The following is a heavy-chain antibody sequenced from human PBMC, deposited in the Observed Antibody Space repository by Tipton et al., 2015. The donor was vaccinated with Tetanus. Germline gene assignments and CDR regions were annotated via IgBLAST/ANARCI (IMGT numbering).Heavy chain of an antibody. Sequence: TLSLTCTVSGGSIRGGTFYWGWIRQPPGKGLEWIGSIYESGDTYYIPSLKSRVTISGDTSKNQFSLNLNSMAAADTGVYYCARHQGGYFTPFDYWGQGNLVTVSS. CDR2: IYESGDT. CDR3: ARHQGGYFTPFDY. J-gene: IGHJ4*02. V-gene: IGHV4-39*01. CDR1: GGSIRGGTFY. D-gene: IGHD3-3*01.